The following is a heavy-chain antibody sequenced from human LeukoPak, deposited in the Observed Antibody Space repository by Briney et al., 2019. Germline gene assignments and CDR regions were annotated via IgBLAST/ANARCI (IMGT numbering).Heavy chain of an antibody. CDR3: AKGISADSYYLDY. Sequence: GGSLKLSCAAYGFTFSTDGTHWVRQAPGKGLEWVAIIHSDGSKKYNADSVKGRLTISRDNSKNTLYLEINSLRTEDTAVYYCAKGISADSYYLDYWGQGTLVTVSP. CDR1: GFTFSTDG. V-gene: IGHV3-30*02. D-gene: IGHD1-14*01. J-gene: IGHJ4*02. CDR2: IHSDGSKK.